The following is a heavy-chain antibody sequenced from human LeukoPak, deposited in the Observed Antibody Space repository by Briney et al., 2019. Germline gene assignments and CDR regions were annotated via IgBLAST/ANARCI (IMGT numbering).Heavy chain of an antibody. CDR3: ARTLDYGDDYYYGMDV. J-gene: IGHJ6*02. D-gene: IGHD4-17*01. V-gene: IGHV5-51*01. Sequence: GESLKISCKGSGYSFTSYWIGWVRQMPGKGLEWMGIIYPGDSDTRYSPSFQGQVTISADKSISTAYLQWSSLKASDTAMYYCARTLDYGDDYYYGMDVWGQGTTVTVSS. CDR2: IYPGDSDT. CDR1: GYSFTSYW.